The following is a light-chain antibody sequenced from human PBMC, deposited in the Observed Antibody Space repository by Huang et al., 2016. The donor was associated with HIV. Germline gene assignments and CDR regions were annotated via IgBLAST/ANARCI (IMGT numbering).Light chain of an antibody. J-gene: IGKJ4*01. Sequence: VLTQSPGTLSLSPRERAALSCRASQNITNNFLAWYQQSSGHTPRLLIYGASNRAMGIPDRFSGSGSGTDFTLIISRLEPQDSAVYYCQQYRSSPLTFGGGTNVEIK. CDR2: GAS. V-gene: IGKV3-20*01. CDR3: QQYRSSPLT. CDR1: QNITNNF.